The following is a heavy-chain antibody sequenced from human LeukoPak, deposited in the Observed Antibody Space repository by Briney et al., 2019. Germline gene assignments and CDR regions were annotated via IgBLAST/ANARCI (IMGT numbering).Heavy chain of an antibody. CDR3: ARSIAVAGSSL. D-gene: IGHD6-19*01. Sequence: ASVKVSCKTSGYTFTDYNMHWVRQAPGQGPEWMGWIDPNRGGTNYAHRFQDRVTITRDTSISTAYMELSRLRSDDTAVYYCARSIAVAGSSLWGQGTLVTVSS. J-gene: IGHJ4*02. V-gene: IGHV1-2*07. CDR1: GYTFTDYN. CDR2: IDPNRGGT.